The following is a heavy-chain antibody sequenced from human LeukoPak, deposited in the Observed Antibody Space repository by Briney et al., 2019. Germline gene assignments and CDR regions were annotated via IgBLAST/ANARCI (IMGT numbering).Heavy chain of an antibody. Sequence: PSETLSLTCSVSGDSISIYYWSWIRQPPGKGLEWIGYIDHTGSTNYNPSLNSRVTISRDTAKNHFSLRLSTVTAADTAVYYCARVTGYMIEDYFDYWGQGTLVTVSS. V-gene: IGHV4-59*01. CDR1: GDSISIYY. J-gene: IGHJ4*02. D-gene: IGHD3-22*01. CDR3: ARVTGYMIEDYFDY. CDR2: IDHTGST.